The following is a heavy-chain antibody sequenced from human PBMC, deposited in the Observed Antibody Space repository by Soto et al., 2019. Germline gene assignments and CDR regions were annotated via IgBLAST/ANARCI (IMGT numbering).Heavy chain of an antibody. Sequence: ASVTVSCKXSGYTLTELSMQRVRQAPGIGIEWMGGFDPEDGETIYAQKFQGRVTMTEDTSTDTAYMELSSLRCEDTAVYNCTAGRFIIGSSSLIWGQGTLVTVSS. D-gene: IGHD1-26*01. CDR1: GYTLTELS. V-gene: IGHV1-24*01. CDR3: TAGRFIIGSSSLI. J-gene: IGHJ4*02. CDR2: FDPEDGET.